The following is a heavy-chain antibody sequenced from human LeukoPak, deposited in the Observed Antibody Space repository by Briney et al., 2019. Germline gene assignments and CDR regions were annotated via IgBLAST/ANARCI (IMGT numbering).Heavy chain of an antibody. J-gene: IGHJ4*02. CDR2: ISGSGGST. V-gene: IGHV3-23*01. CDR1: GFTFSSYA. CDR3: AKSPSLFGVVIILDY. D-gene: IGHD3-3*01. Sequence: GGSLRLSCAASGFTFSSYAMSWVRQAPGKGLEWVSAISGSGGSTYYADSVKGRFTISRDNSKNTLYLQMNSLGAEDTAVYYCAKSPSLFGVVIILDYWGQGTLVTVSS.